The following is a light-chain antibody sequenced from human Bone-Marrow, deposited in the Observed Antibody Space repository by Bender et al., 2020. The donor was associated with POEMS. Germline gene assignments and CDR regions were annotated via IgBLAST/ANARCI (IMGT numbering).Light chain of an antibody. Sequence: QSALTQPRSVSGSPGQSVTISCTGTSSDVGAYNYVSWYQQHPGNAPKLMICDVTKRPSGVPDRFSGSKSGTSASLAITGLQAEDEGDYYCQSYDNSLGGWVFGGGTKLTVL. J-gene: IGLJ3*02. CDR2: DVT. CDR1: SSDVGAYNY. CDR3: QSYDNSLGGWV. V-gene: IGLV2-11*01.